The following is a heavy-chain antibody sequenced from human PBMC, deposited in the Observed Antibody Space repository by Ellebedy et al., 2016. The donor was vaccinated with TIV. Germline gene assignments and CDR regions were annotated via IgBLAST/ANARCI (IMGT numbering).Heavy chain of an antibody. CDR2: INSAGSST. CDR1: GFTFSSYW. D-gene: IGHD3-10*01. V-gene: IGHV3-74*01. CDR3: ARELGSVYYGSGSYYKGPYYYGMDV. J-gene: IGHJ6*02. Sequence: PGGSLRLSCAASGFTFSSYWMHWVRQAPGKGLVWVLRINSAGSSTSYADSVKGRFTISRDNAKNTLYLQMNSLRAEDTAVYYCARELGSVYYGSGSYYKGPYYYGMDVWGQGTTVTVSS.